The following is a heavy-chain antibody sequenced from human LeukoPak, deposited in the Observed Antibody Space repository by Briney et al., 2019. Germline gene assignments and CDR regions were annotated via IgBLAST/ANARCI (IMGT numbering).Heavy chain of an antibody. J-gene: IGHJ6*02. CDR3: ARDFADILTGYYTFAIDV. D-gene: IGHD3-9*01. CDR1: GGSFNSYY. CDR2: IYTSGST. Sequence: PSETLSLTCTVSGGSFNSYYWSWIRQPAGKGLEWIGLIYTSGSTNFNTSLKSRVTMSVDTSKKQFSLKLSSVTAADTAVYYCARDFADILTGYYTFAIDVWGQGTTVTVSS. V-gene: IGHV4-4*07.